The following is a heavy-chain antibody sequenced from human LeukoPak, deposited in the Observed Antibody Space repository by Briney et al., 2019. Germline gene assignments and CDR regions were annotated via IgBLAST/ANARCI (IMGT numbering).Heavy chain of an antibody. D-gene: IGHD2-2*01. Sequence: PSEALSLTCTVSGGSISSSSYYWGWIRQPPGKGLEWIGSIYYSGSTYYNPSLKSRVTISVDTSKNQFSLKLSSVTAADTAVYYCARGGVVPAMRLDYWGQGTLVTVSS. CDR1: GGSISSSSYY. V-gene: IGHV4-39*07. J-gene: IGHJ4*02. CDR3: ARGGVVPAMRLDY. CDR2: IYYSGST.